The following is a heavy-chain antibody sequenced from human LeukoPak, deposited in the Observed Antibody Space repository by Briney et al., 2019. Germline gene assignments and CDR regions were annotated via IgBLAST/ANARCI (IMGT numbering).Heavy chain of an antibody. CDR3: ARELHVERDDY. CDR1: GFVFTSYG. CDR2: ISANDGKT. V-gene: IGHV1-18*01. Sequence: ASVKVSCKASGFVFTSYGFTWVRQAPGQGLEWVGWISANDGKTHYSEKHQGRVTMSTDTVTSTAYMELRSLRSDDTAVYYCARELHVERDDYWGQGTLVTVSS. J-gene: IGHJ4*02. D-gene: IGHD1-1*01.